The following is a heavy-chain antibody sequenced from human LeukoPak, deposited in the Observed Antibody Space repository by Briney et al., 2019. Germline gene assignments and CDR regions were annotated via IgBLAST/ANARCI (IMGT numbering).Heavy chain of an antibody. D-gene: IGHD3-10*01. Sequence: GGSLRLSCAASGVTLSSFAMSWARQAPGKGLEWVSGISSSGSGDNTYYADSVKGRFTISRDSSKNTLFLHMNTLRAEDTAIYFLSKNRSGGASFWVFELWGRGTLVTVSS. J-gene: IGHJ2*01. V-gene: IGHV3-23*01. CDR1: GVTLSSFA. CDR2: ISSSGSGDNT. CDR3: SKNRSGGASFWVFEL.